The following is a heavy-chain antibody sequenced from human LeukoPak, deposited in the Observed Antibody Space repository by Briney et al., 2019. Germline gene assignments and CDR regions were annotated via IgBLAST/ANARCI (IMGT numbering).Heavy chain of an antibody. D-gene: IGHD4-11*01. Sequence: PGGSLTLSCAASGFTFNNYAMTWVRQAPGKGLEWVSVVSGSGDNTNYADSVKGWFTISRDNSKNTLFLQMNSLRTEDTAVYFCARWVNDYSQFDSWGQGTLVTVS. J-gene: IGHJ4*02. CDR3: ARWVNDYSQFDS. V-gene: IGHV3-23*01. CDR1: GFTFNNYA. CDR2: VSGSGDNT.